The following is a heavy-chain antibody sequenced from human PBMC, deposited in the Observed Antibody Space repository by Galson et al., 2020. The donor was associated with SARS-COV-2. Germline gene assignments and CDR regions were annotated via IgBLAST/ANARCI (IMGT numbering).Heavy chain of an antibody. CDR2: ISASGGST. V-gene: IGHV3-23*01. CDR1: GFTFSSYI. Sequence: GESLKISCAASGFTFSSYIMSWVRQTPGKGLEWVSGISASGGSTYYADSVKGRFTISRDNSKNTLYLQMNSLRAEDTAIYYCAKRLLVYGIFDYWGQGTLVTVSS. D-gene: IGHD2-8*01. CDR3: AKRLLVYGIFDY. J-gene: IGHJ4*02.